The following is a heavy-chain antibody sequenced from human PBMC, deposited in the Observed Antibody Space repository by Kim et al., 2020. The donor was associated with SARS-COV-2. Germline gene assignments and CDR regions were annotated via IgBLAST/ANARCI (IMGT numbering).Heavy chain of an antibody. D-gene: IGHD3-10*01. J-gene: IGHJ6*02. CDR1: GGTFSSYA. V-gene: IGHV1-69*13. CDR3: ARVAGYDSDSRDGFGVYYYYYGMDV. Sequence: SVKVSCKSSGGTFSSYAISWVRQAPGQGLEWMGGIIPIFGTANYAQKFQGRVTITADESTSTAYMELSSLRSEDTAVYYCARVAGYDSDSRDGFGVYYYYYGMDVWGQGTMVTVSS. CDR2: IIPIFGTA.